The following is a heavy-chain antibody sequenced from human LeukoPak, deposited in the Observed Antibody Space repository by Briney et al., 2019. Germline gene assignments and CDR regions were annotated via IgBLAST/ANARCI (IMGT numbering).Heavy chain of an antibody. CDR2: ISWNSGSI. V-gene: IGHV3-9*01. D-gene: IGHD6-13*01. Sequence: GGSLRLSCAASGFTFDDYAMHWVRQAPGKGLEWVSGISWNSGSIGYADSVKGRFTISRDNAKNPLYLQMNSLRAEDTALYYCAKDTSITAAGTFDYWGQGALVTVSS. J-gene: IGHJ4*02. CDR1: GFTFDDYA. CDR3: AKDTSITAAGTFDY.